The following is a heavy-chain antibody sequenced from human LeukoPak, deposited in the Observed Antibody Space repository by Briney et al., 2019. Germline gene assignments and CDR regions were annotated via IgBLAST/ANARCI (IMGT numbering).Heavy chain of an antibody. CDR1: GGSINSYY. D-gene: IGHD3-22*01. Sequence: PSETLSLTCTVSGGSINSYYWSWIRQPPGKGLEWIGYIYYSGSTNYNPSLKSRVTISLDTPNDQFSLKLSSVTAADTAVYYCARDTSGYRRGSFDYWGQGTLVTVSS. CDR2: IYYSGST. V-gene: IGHV4-59*01. J-gene: IGHJ4*02. CDR3: ARDTSGYRRGSFDY.